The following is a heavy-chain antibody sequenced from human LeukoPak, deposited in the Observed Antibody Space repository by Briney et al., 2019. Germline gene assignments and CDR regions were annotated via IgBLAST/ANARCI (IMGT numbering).Heavy chain of an antibody. CDR2: ISYDGSNK. V-gene: IGHV3-30*18. CDR3: AKDLIVGATRTFDY. D-gene: IGHD1-26*01. Sequence: GSLRLSCAASGFTFSSCGMHWVRQAPGKGLEWVAVISYDGSNKYYADSVKGRFTISRDNSKNTLYLQMNSLRAEDTAVYYCAKDLIVGATRTFDYWGQGTLVTVSS. CDR1: GFTFSSCG. J-gene: IGHJ4*02.